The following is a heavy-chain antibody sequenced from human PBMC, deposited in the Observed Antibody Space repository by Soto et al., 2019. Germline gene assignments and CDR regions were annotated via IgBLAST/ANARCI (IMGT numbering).Heavy chain of an antibody. V-gene: IGHV4-30-2*01. CDR1: GGSINTATHS. D-gene: IGHD4-4*01. J-gene: IGHJ4*02. Sequence: QLQLQESGSGLVKPSQTLSLTCAVSGGSINTATHSWSWIRQPPGKGLEWIGYIYHSGSTYYNPSVKSRVTRSMDKSNNQFSLRLSSVTAADTAVYYCARGGGVTTTGDDYWGQGILVTVSS. CDR2: IYHSGST. CDR3: ARGGGVTTTGDDY.